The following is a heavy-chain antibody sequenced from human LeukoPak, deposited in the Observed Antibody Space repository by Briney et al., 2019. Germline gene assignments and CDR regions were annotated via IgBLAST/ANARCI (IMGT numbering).Heavy chain of an antibody. CDR1: GYTFTSYG. V-gene: IGHV1-18*04. D-gene: IGHD3-9*01. J-gene: IGHJ3*02. CDR3: AMNYDILTGSMEGDAFDI. Sequence: ASVKVSCKASGYTFTSYGISWVRQAPGQGLEWMGWISAYNGNTNYAQKLQGRVTMTTDTSTSTAYVELRSLRSDDTAVYYCAMNYDILTGSMEGDAFDIWGQGTMVTVSS. CDR2: ISAYNGNT.